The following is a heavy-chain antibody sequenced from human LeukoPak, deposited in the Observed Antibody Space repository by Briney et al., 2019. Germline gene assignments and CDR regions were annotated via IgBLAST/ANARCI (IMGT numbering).Heavy chain of an antibody. CDR1: GGSISSGGHY. CDR3: ATGPAGTLGY. J-gene: IGHJ4*02. Sequence: PSQTLSLTCTVSGGSISSGGHYWNWIRQHPGKGLEWIGYIHSSGSTYYNPSLKSRLTISVDTSKTQFSLKLSSVTAADTAVYFFATGPAGTLGYWGQELLVTVSS. V-gene: IGHV4-31*03. CDR2: IHSSGST. D-gene: IGHD6-13*01.